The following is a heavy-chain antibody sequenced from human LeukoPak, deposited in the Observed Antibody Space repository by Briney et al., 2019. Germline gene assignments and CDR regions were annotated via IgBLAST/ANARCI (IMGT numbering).Heavy chain of an antibody. J-gene: IGHJ4*02. CDR3: ARARLTQQQLVPFDY. D-gene: IGHD6-13*01. Sequence: PGGSLRLSCAASGFTFSSYSMNWVRQAPGKGLEWVSSISSSSGYIYYADSVKGRFTISRDNAKNSLYLQMNSLRAEDTAVYYCARARLTQQQLVPFDYWGQGTLVTVSS. V-gene: IGHV3-21*01. CDR2: ISSSSGYI. CDR1: GFTFSSYS.